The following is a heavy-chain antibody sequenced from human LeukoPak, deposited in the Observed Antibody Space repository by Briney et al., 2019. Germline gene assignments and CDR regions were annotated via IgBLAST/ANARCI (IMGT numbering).Heavy chain of an antibody. D-gene: IGHD3-10*01. CDR2: ISGDGSLT. Sequence: GGSLRLSCAAPGFTFSTHWMYWVRQAPGKEFVWVSRISGDGSLTSYADSVRGRFTISRDNAKETLYLQMTSLRVEDTAVYSCASLLTPYHGSGGGGMDVWGQGTTVTVSS. J-gene: IGHJ6*02. CDR1: GFTFSTHW. V-gene: IGHV3-74*01. CDR3: ASLLTPYHGSGGGGMDV.